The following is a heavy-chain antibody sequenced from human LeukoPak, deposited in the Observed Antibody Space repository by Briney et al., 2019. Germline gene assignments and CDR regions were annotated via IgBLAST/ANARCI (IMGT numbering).Heavy chain of an antibody. CDR1: GYTFTSYG. Sequence: ASVKVSCKASGYTFTSYGISWVRQAPGQGLEGMGWISAYNGNTNYAQKLQGRVTMTTETSTSTAYMELRSLKSDDTAVYYCARRVVGATDLFDYWGQGTLVTVSS. V-gene: IGHV1-18*01. J-gene: IGHJ4*02. CDR3: ARRVVGATDLFDY. CDR2: ISAYNGNT. D-gene: IGHD1-26*01.